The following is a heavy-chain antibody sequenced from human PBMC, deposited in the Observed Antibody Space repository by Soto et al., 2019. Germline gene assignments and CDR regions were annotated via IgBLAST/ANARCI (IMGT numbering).Heavy chain of an antibody. Sequence: GGSLRLSCVASGFTFSTYSMNWVRQAPGKGLQWVSSISTTSSYIYYADSVKGRFTISRDNAKNSLYLQMNSLRAEDTAVYYCARAYGALDYWGQGTLVTVSS. V-gene: IGHV3-21*01. CDR3: ARAYGALDY. CDR1: GFTFSTYS. D-gene: IGHD4-17*01. CDR2: ISTTSSYI. J-gene: IGHJ4*02.